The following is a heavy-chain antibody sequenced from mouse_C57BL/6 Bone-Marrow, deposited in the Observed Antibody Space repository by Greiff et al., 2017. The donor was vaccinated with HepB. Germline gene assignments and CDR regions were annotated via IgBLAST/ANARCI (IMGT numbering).Heavy chain of an antibody. CDR3: TRHGGGAWFAY. V-gene: IGHV14-4*01. CDR1: GFNIKDDY. Sequence: EVQLVESGAELVRPGASVKLSCTASGFNIKDDYMHWVKQRPEQGLEWIGWIDPENGDTEYASKFQGKATITADTSSNTAYLQLSSLTSEDTAVYYCTRHGGGAWFAYWGQGTLVTVSA. CDR2: IDPENGDT. J-gene: IGHJ3*01. D-gene: IGHD1-2*01.